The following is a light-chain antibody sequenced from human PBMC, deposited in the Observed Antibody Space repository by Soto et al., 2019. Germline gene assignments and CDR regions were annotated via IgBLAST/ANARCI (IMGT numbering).Light chain of an antibody. CDR1: QSVSSSY. V-gene: IGKV3-20*01. Sequence: EIVLTHSPGTLSLSPGERATLSCTASQSVSSSYLAWYQQKPGQAPRLLIYGASSRATGFPDRFSGSGSGTDFTLTISRLEPEDIAVYYCQQYVSSITFGQGTRLEIK. CDR3: QQYVSSIT. CDR2: GAS. J-gene: IGKJ5*01.